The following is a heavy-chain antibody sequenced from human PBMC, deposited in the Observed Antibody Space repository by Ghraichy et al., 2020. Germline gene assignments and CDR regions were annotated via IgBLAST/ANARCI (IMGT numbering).Heavy chain of an antibody. J-gene: IGHJ6*04. V-gene: IGHV3-66*01. CDR3: AREYGDV. D-gene: IGHD4-17*01. CDR1: GFTVSSNY. Sequence: GESLNISCAASGFTVSSNYMSWVRQAPGKGLEWVSVIYSGGSTYYADSVKGRFTISRDNSKNTLYLQMNSLRAEDTAVYYCAREYGDVWGKGTTVTVSS. CDR2: IYSGGST.